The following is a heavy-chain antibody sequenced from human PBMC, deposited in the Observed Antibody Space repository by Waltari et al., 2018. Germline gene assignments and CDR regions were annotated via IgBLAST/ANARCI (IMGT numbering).Heavy chain of an antibody. CDR2: IYYSGSP. V-gene: IGHV4-39*01. J-gene: IGHJ4*02. Sequence: QLQLQESGPGLVKPSETLSLTCTVSGGSISSSSYYWGWIRQPPGKGLEWIGSIYYSGSPYDNPSLKSRVTISVDTSKNQFSLKLSSVTAADTAVYYCARHGSVGIAARPDYFDYWGQGTLVTVSS. CDR3: ARHGSVGIAARPDYFDY. CDR1: GGSISSSSYY. D-gene: IGHD6-6*01.